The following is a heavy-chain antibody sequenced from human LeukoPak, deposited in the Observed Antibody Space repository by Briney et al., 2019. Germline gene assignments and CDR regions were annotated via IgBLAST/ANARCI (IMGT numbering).Heavy chain of an antibody. CDR3: ARVGSGGSGGYFDY. D-gene: IGHD3-16*01. V-gene: IGHV1-18*01. CDR1: GGTFSSYA. J-gene: IGHJ4*02. Sequence: ASVKVSCKASGGTFSSYAISWVRQAPGQGLEWMGWISAYNGNTNYAQKLQGRVTMTTDTSTSTAYMELRSLRSDDTAVYYCARVGSGGSGGYFDYWGQGTLVTVSS. CDR2: ISAYNGNT.